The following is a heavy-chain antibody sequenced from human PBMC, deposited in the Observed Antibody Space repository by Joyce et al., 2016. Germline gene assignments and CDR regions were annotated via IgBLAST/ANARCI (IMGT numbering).Heavy chain of an antibody. CDR3: AHRPNSGYDPSAFDF. V-gene: IGHV2-5*02. D-gene: IGHD5-12*01. CDR1: GFSISTRGVG. J-gene: IGHJ4*02. Sequence: QITLKESGPTLVKPTQTLTLTCAFSGFSISTRGVGVGWIRQPPGKALEWLALIYWDDDKRYSPSLKSRLTITKDTSRNQVVLTMTNMDPVDTATYYCAHRPNSGYDPSAFDFWGQGTLVTVSS. CDR2: IYWDDDK.